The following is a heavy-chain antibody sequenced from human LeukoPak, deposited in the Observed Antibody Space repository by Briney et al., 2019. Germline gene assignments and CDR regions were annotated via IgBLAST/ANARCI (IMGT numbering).Heavy chain of an antibody. J-gene: IGHJ4*02. D-gene: IGHD6-13*01. CDR3: ARGPRYSSY. CDR2: INHSGST. CDR1: GGSFSGYY. Sequence: SETLSLTCAVYGGSFSGYYWSWIRQPPGKGLEWIGEINHSGSTNYNPSLKSRVTISVDMSKNQFSLKLSSVTAADTAVYYCARGPRYSSYWGQGTLVTVSS. V-gene: IGHV4-34*01.